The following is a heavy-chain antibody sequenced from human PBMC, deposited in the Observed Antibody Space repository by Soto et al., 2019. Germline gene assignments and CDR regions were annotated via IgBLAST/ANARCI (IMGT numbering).Heavy chain of an antibody. CDR2: IRSKAYGGTT. CDR1: GFTFGDYA. D-gene: IGHD4-17*01. CDR3: VLTTVTYDPPVRDAFEI. V-gene: IGHV3-49*03. Sequence: GGSLRLSCTASGFTFGDYAMSWFRQAPGKGLEWVGFIRSKAYGGTTEYAASVKGRFTISRDDSKSIAYLQMNSLKTEDTAVYYCVLTTVTYDPPVRDAFEIWGQGTMVTVSS. J-gene: IGHJ3*02.